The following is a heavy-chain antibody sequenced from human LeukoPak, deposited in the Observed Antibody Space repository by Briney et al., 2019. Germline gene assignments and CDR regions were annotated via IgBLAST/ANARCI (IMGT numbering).Heavy chain of an antibody. V-gene: IGHV3-48*03. CDR3: ARGGTSWYPNAFDI. D-gene: IGHD1-1*01. CDR2: ISSSGSTI. CDR1: GFTFSSYE. Sequence: PGGSLRLSCAASGFTFSSYEMNWVRQAPGKGLEWVSYISSSGSTIYYADSVKGRFTISRDNAKNSLYLQMNSLRAEDTAVYYCARGGTSWYPNAFDIWGQGTMVTVSS. J-gene: IGHJ3*02.